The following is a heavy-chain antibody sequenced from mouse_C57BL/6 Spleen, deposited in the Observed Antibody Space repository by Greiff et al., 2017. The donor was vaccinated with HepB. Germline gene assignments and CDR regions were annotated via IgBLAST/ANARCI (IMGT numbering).Heavy chain of an antibody. CDR2: IWRGGST. D-gene: IGHD2-3*01. J-gene: IGHJ4*01. CDR3: AKNRVYDYYSKDY. Sequence: VQLVESGPGLVQPSQSLSITCTVSGFSLTSYGVHWVRQSPGKGLEWLGVIWRGGSTDYNAAFMSRLSITKDNSKCQVFFKMNSLQADDTAIYYCAKNRVYDYYSKDYWGQGASVTVSS. V-gene: IGHV2-5*01. CDR1: GFSLTSYG.